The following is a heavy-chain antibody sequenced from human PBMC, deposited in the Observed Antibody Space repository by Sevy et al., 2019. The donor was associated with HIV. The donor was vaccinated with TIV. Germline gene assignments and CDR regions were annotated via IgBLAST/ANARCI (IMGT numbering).Heavy chain of an antibody. CDR1: GFIFSNFA. CDR3: XXXXXXDEFFQY. V-gene: IGHV3-30*04. Sequence: GGSLRLSCTVSGFIFSNFAMHWVRQAPGKGLEWVAVTSYDGSHKYYADSVKGRFTVSRDNSRNILSLEMSSLRRDDXXXXXXXXXXXXDEFFQYWGQGTLVTVSS. CDR2: TSYDGSHK. J-gene: IGHJ1*01.